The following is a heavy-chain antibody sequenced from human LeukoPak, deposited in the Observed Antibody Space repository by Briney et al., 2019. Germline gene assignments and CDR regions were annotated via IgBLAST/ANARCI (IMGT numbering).Heavy chain of an antibody. V-gene: IGHV3-21*01. CDR2: ISSSGTYI. J-gene: IGHJ3*01. D-gene: IGHD3-10*01. CDR1: TFTFSSYN. CDR3: AREFFYGSDSNAFDV. Sequence: GGSLRLSCAASTFTFSSYNMNWVRQAPGKGLEWVSSISSSGTYIYYRDSVKGRFTISRDNAENTVYLQINSLRAEDTAIYYCAREFFYGSDSNAFDVWGQGTLVTVSS.